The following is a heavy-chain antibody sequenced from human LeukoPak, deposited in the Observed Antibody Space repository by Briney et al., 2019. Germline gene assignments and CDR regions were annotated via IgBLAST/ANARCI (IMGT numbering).Heavy chain of an antibody. V-gene: IGHV3-74*01. Sequence: GGSLRLSCAASGFTFSSYWMHWVRQARGKGVVWVSRINRDGSNTNHADSVNGRFTISRDNAKNTLFLQMNSLRAEDTAVYYCARGGSSSWFGSWGQGTLVTVSS. CDR2: INRDGSNT. D-gene: IGHD6-13*01. J-gene: IGHJ5*01. CDR3: ARGGSSSWFGS. CDR1: GFTFSSYW.